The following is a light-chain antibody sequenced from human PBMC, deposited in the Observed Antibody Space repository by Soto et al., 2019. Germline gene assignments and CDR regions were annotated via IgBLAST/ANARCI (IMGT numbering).Light chain of an antibody. J-gene: IGKJ4*01. V-gene: IGKV1-8*01. Sequence: AIRMTQSPSSLSASPGDRVTITCRASQDISSYLAWYQQKPGKAPNLLIYVASTLQSGVPSRFSGSGSGTDFTLTISRLQSEDFETYYCQQYYEFPLTFGGGTKVQIK. CDR2: VAS. CDR1: QDISSY. CDR3: QQYYEFPLT.